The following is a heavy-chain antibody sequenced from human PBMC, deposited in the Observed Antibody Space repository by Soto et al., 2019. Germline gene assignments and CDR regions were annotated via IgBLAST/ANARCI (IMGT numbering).Heavy chain of an antibody. CDR1: GFTFSDHY. D-gene: IGHD6-19*01. J-gene: IGHJ4*02. CDR2: IKNKANSYTT. CDR3: TRVRLGRRRPSYH. V-gene: IGHV3-72*01. Sequence: EVQLVESGGGLVQPEGSLRLSCAASGFTFSDHYMDWVRQAPGKGLEWVGRIKNKANSYTTEYAAPVKGRFIISRDDSKDPVFPQMDRLKTRETARYYFTRVRLGRRRPSYHRGQGILVTVSS.